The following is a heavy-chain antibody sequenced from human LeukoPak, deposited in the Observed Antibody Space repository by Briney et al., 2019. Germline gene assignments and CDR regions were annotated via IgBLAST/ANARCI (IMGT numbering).Heavy chain of an antibody. Sequence: PETLSLTCAVYGGSFGGYYWSWIRQPPGKGLEWIGEINHSGSTNYNPSLKSRVTISVDTSKNQFSLKLSSVTAADTAVYYCARGLIGDDYWGQGTLVTVSS. V-gene: IGHV4-34*01. CDR3: ARGLIGDDY. D-gene: IGHD3-10*01. CDR2: INHSGST. CDR1: GGSFGGYY. J-gene: IGHJ4*02.